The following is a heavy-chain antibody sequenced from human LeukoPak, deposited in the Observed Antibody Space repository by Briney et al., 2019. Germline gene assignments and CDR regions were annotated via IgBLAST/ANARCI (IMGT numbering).Heavy chain of an antibody. D-gene: IGHD2-2*01. CDR3: ARDASSSTSSGKYYYYYGMDV. Sequence: GGSLRLSCAASGFTFSSYAMHWVRQAPGKGLEWVAVISYDGSNKYYADSVKGRFTISRDNSKNTLYLQMNSLRAEDTAVYYCARDASSSTSSGKYYYYYGMDVWGQGTTVTVSS. V-gene: IGHV3-30-3*01. J-gene: IGHJ6*02. CDR1: GFTFSSYA. CDR2: ISYDGSNK.